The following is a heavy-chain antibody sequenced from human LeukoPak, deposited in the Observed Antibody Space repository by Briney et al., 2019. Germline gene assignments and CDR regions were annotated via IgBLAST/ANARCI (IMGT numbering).Heavy chain of an antibody. Sequence: PGGSLRLSCAASGFTFSDYYMSWIRQAPGKGLEWVSYISSSGSTIYYADSMKGRFTISRDNAKNSLYLQMNNLRAEDTAVYYCARDRRYFDTGGLGGPDYWGQGTLVTVSS. CDR2: ISSSGSTI. CDR3: ARDRRYFDTGGLGGPDY. D-gene: IGHD2-8*02. CDR1: GFTFSDYY. V-gene: IGHV3-11*04. J-gene: IGHJ4*02.